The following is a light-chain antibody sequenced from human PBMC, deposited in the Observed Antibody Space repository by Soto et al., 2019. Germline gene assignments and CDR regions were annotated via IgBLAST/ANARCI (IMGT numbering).Light chain of an antibody. CDR1: QSVSSN. CDR2: GAS. Sequence: EIVMTHSQATLSVSPCERATLSFSASQSVSSNLAWYQQKPGQAPRLLIYGASTRATGIPARLSGSGPGTEFTLTISSLQSEDFAVYYCQQYNNWPPITFGQGTRLEIK. J-gene: IGKJ5*01. CDR3: QQYNNWPPIT. V-gene: IGKV3-15*01.